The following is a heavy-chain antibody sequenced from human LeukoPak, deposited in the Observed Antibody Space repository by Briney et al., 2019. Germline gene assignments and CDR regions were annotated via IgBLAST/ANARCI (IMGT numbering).Heavy chain of an antibody. J-gene: IGHJ4*02. Sequence: SETLSLTCTVSGGSISNYYWSWIRQPAGKGLEWIGRIYTSGSTNYNPSLKSRVTMSVDTSKNQFSLKLSSVTAADTAVYYCAMKGYSSSIDYWGQGTLVTVSS. V-gene: IGHV4-4*07. CDR1: GGSISNYY. D-gene: IGHD6-13*01. CDR3: AMKGYSSSIDY. CDR2: IYTSGST.